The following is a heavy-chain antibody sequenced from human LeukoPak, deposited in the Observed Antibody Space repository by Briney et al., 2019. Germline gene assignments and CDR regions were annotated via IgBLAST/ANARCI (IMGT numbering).Heavy chain of an antibody. CDR3: SATDPPAAAVFDY. V-gene: IGHV3-21*01. D-gene: IGHD6-13*01. Sequence: GGSLRLSCAASGFTFSRYIMNWVRQAPGKGLEWVSSIISSSSYIYYADSVKGRFTISRDNAKNSLYLQINSLRAEDTAVYYCSATDPPAAAVFDYWGEGTLVTVSS. CDR2: IISSSSYI. J-gene: IGHJ4*02. CDR1: GFTFSRYI.